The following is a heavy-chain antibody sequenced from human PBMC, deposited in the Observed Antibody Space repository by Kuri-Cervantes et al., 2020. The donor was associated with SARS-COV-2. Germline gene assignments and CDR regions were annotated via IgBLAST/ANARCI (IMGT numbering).Heavy chain of an antibody. D-gene: IGHD6-19*01. CDR3: ARRLAVAGLKWFDP. CDR1: ENIFTSYW. CDR2: IYSGDSDN. J-gene: IGHJ5*02. V-gene: IGHV5-51*07. Sequence: GESLKIFRKCSENIFTSYWIGWRHEPPRKGLELMGIIYSGDSDNRYSTSFQGQVTITADKSISTDYLQWSSRKAADTAMYYGARRLAVAGLKWFDPWGQGTLVTVSS.